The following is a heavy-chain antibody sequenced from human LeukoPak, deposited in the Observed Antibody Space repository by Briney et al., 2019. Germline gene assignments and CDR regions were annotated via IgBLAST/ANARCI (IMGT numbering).Heavy chain of an antibody. CDR2: IYPGDSDT. D-gene: IGHD3-22*01. CDR3: ARRDYSASSGYDY. V-gene: IGHV5-51*01. Sequence: GESLKISCKGSGYSFTSYWIGWVRQMPGKGLEWIGIIYPGDSDTRYSPSVQGQGTISADKSISTAYLQWRSVKASDTAMSYCARRDYSASSGYDYWGQGTLVTVSS. J-gene: IGHJ4*02. CDR1: GYSFTSYW.